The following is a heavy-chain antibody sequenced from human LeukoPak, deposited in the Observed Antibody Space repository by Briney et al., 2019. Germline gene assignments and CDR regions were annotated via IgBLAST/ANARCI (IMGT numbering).Heavy chain of an antibody. CDR2: INPSGGST. D-gene: IGHD3-10*01. V-gene: IGHV1-46*03. Sequence: ASVKVSCKASGYTFTSYYMHSGRQAPGQGLEWMGLINPSGGSTNYAQKFQGRDTMTRDTTPSTVYMAQSSLRYANTALYNSARDRAMVLGQTYDYWGQGTLVTVSS. CDR1: GYTFTSYY. CDR3: ARDRAMVLGQTYDY. J-gene: IGHJ4*02.